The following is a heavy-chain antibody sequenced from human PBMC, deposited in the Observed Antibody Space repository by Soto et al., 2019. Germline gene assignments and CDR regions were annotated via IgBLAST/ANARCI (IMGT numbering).Heavy chain of an antibody. CDR2: IYYSGST. V-gene: IGHV4-31*03. D-gene: IGHD3-3*01. CDR3: ARAQTIFGIITVFDY. Sequence: TLSVTCTVSVGSINSGGYYWSWILQHPGKGLEWIGYIYYSGSTYYNPSLKSRVTISVDTSKNQFSLKLTSVTAADTAVYFCARAQTIFGIITVFDYWGQGTLVTVSS. J-gene: IGHJ4*02. CDR1: VGSINSGGYY.